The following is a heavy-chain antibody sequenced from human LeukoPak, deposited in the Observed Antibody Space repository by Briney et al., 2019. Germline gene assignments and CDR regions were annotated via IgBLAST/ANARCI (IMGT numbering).Heavy chain of an antibody. V-gene: IGHV1-8*01. D-gene: IGHD1-20*01. CDR1: GYTFTSYD. Sequence: ASVKVSCKASGYTFTSYDINWVRQATGQGLEWMGWMNPNSGNTGYAQKFQGRVTITRNTSISTAYMELSSLRSEDTAVYYCARYNWNDFDAFDIWGQGTMVTVSS. CDR3: ARYNWNDFDAFDI. J-gene: IGHJ3*02. CDR2: MNPNSGNT.